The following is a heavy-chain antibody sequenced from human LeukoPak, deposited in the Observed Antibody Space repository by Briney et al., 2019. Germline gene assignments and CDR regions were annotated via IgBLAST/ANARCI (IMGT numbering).Heavy chain of an antibody. J-gene: IGHJ3*02. V-gene: IGHV4-31*03. Sequence: TSETLSLTCTVSGGSISSSGYYWSWIRQHPGKGLELIGYIYYIGSTYYNPSLKSRVIISVDTSNNQFSLNLSSVTAADTAVYYCARFRKNYYDSSGSLAFDIWGQGTMVTVSS. D-gene: IGHD3-22*01. CDR2: IYYIGST. CDR3: ARFRKNYYDSSGSLAFDI. CDR1: GGSISSSGYY.